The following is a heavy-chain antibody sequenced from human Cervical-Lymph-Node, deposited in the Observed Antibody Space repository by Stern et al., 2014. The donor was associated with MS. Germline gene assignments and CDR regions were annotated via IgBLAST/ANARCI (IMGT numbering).Heavy chain of an antibody. CDR1: GFSLNTSGEG. V-gene: IGHV2-5*02. Sequence: QVTLRESGPTLVKPTQTLTLTCTFSGFSLNTSGEGVGWIRQPTGKALEWLAGIYWDADERYSPSLNSRLTITKDTSKNQVVLTMANMDPVDTGTYYCAHTTVTFDEAYGLDVWGQGTTVTVSS. CDR3: AHTTVTFDEAYGLDV. CDR2: IYWDADE. D-gene: IGHD4-17*01. J-gene: IGHJ6*02.